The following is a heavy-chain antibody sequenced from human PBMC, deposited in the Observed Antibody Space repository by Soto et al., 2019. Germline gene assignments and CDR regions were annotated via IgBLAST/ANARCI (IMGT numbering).Heavy chain of an antibody. J-gene: IGHJ5*02. V-gene: IGHV1-58*01. CDR1: GFTFTSSA. Sequence: ALVKVSCKASGFTFTSSAVQWVRQARGQRLEWIGWIVVGSGNTNFAQKFQERVTITRDMSTSTAYMELSSLRSEDTAVYYCAANSGYDSPVGWFDPWGQGTLVTVSS. CDR2: IVVGSGNT. CDR3: AANSGYDSPVGWFDP. D-gene: IGHD5-12*01.